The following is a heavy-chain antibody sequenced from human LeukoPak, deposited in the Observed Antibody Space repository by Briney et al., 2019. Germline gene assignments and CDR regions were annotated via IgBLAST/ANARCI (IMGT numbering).Heavy chain of an antibody. CDR1: GDTLTELS. CDR2: FDPEHGEM. Sequence: ASVKVSCKVSGDTLTELSTHWVRQAPGKGLEWMGGFDPEHGEMIYAQKLQGRVTMTEDRSTDTAYMELSSLRSEDAAVYYCATGGPWDLLKYWGQGTLVTVSS. CDR3: ATGGPWDLLKY. D-gene: IGHD3-9*01. V-gene: IGHV1-24*01. J-gene: IGHJ4*02.